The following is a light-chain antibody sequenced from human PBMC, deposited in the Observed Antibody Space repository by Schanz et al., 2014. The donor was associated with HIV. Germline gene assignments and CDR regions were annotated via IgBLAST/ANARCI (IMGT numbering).Light chain of an antibody. J-gene: IGLJ1*01. CDR3: SSYTSSSPLGV. V-gene: IGLV2-8*01. CDR1: SGDVSVHNY. CDR2: DVS. Sequence: QSALTQPPAASGSPGQSVTISCTEASGDVSVHNYVSWYQQHPGKAPKLIIFDVSERPSAVPDRFSGSKSGNTASLTVSGLQAEDEADYYCSSYTSSSPLGVFGTGTKLTVL.